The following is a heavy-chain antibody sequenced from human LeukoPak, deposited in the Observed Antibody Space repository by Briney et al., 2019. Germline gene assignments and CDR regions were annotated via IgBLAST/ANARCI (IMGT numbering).Heavy chain of an antibody. J-gene: IGHJ4*02. CDR2: INPNSGGT. CDR3: ARGYVSSSWFYFDY. Sequence: ASVKVSCKASGYTFTGSYMHWVRQAPGQGLEWMGWINPNSGGTNYAQKLQGRVTLTRDTSINTAYMELSRLRSDDTAVYYCARGYVSSSWFYFDYWGQGTLVTVSS. D-gene: IGHD6-13*01. CDR1: GYTFTGSY. V-gene: IGHV1-2*02.